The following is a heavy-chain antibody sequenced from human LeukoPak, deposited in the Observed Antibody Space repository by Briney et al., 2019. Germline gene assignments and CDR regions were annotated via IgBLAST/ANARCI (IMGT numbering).Heavy chain of an antibody. J-gene: IGHJ4*02. CDR2: ISAYNGNT. D-gene: IGHD2-15*01. Sequence: ASVKVSCKASGYTFTSYGIIWVRQAPGQGLEWMGWISAYNGNTNYAQKLQGRVTMTTDTSTSTAYMELRSLRSDDTAVYYCARHHCSGGSCYSPFDYWGQGTLVTVSS. CDR1: GYTFTSYG. V-gene: IGHV1-18*01. CDR3: ARHHCSGGSCYSPFDY.